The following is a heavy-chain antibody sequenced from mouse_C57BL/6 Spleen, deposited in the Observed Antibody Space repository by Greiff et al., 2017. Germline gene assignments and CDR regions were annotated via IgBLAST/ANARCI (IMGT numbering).Heavy chain of an antibody. V-gene: IGHV1-53*01. Sequence: QVQLQQPGTELVKPGASVKLSCKASGYTFTSYWMHWVKQRPGPGLEWIGNINPSNGGTNYNEKFKSKATLTVDKSSSTAYMQLSSLTSEDSAVYYCARELLYYYAMDYWGQGTSVTVSS. CDR1: GYTFTSYW. CDR3: ARELLYYYAMDY. CDR2: INPSNGGT. D-gene: IGHD1-1*01. J-gene: IGHJ4*01.